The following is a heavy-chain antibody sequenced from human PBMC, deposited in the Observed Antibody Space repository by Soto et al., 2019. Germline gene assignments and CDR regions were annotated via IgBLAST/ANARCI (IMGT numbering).Heavy chain of an antibody. Sequence: QVQLQESGPGLVKPSQTLSLSCSVSGVSITTSGHYWNWVRQRPGRGLEWIGYIDSSGTTYYNPSLKTRLAMSVESSTNQLSLKLSSVTAADTALYFCALGMFMDVWGRGTTVIVSS. D-gene: IGHD3-16*01. CDR1: GVSITTSGHY. CDR2: IDSSGTT. J-gene: IGHJ6*03. CDR3: ALGMFMDV. V-gene: IGHV4-31*03.